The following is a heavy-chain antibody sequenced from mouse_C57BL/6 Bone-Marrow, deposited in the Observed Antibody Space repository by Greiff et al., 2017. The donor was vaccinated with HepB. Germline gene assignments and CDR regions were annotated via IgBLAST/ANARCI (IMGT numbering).Heavy chain of an antibody. CDR1: GYTFTSYW. CDR2: IYPGSGST. D-gene: IGHD1-1*01. V-gene: IGHV1-55*01. J-gene: IGHJ4*01. CDR3: AREGYGSSYAMDY. Sequence: QVQLKESGAELVKPGASVKMSCKASGYTFTSYWITWVKQRPGQGLEWIGDIYPGSGSTNYNEKFKSKATLTVDTSSSTAYMQLSSLTSEDSAVYYCAREGYGSSYAMDYWGQGTSVTVSS.